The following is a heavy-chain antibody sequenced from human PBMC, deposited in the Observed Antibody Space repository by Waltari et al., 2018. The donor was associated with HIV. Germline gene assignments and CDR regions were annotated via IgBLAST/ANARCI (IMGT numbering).Heavy chain of an antibody. J-gene: IGHJ6*02. CDR1: GFIVSSNY. V-gene: IGHV3-53*01. D-gene: IGHD3-16*01. CDR2: IYSGGST. CDR3: VFSYYEYGVDV. Sequence: EVQLVESGGGLIQPGGSLRLSCVGSGFIVSSNYMTWVRQAPGKGLEWVSVIYSGGSTDDADSVRGRFSISRDDSKNTLYLQMNSLTVEDTAIYYCVFSYYEYGVDVWGQGATVTVS.